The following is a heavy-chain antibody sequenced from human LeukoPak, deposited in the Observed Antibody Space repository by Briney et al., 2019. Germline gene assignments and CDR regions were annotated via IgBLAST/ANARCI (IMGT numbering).Heavy chain of an antibody. CDR1: GFTFSSYA. CDR3: ARDRYCGGDCYSSFDY. CDR2: IYSGGST. V-gene: IGHV3-53*01. J-gene: IGHJ4*02. D-gene: IGHD2-21*02. Sequence: PGGSLRLSCAASGFTFSSYAMSWVRQAPGKGLEWVSVIYSGGSTYYADSVKGRFTISRDNSKNTLYLQMNSLRAEDTAVYYCARDRYCGGDCYSSFDYWGQGTLVTVSS.